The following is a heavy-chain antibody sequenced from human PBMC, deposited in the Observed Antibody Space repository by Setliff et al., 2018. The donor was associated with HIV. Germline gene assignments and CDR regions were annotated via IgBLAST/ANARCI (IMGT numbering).Heavy chain of an antibody. CDR2: MYYTGST. V-gene: IGHV4-39*02. Sequence: SETLSLTCTVSGGSTDSGSYYWAWIRQPPGKGLEWIGSMYYTGSTYYNPSLKSRVTISIDKSKNKFSLKLNSVTAADTAMYYCARDGGSSGWYFVLGYSDYWGPGTLVTVSS. J-gene: IGHJ4*02. CDR3: ARDGGSSGWYFVLGYSDY. CDR1: GGSTDSGSYY. D-gene: IGHD6-19*01.